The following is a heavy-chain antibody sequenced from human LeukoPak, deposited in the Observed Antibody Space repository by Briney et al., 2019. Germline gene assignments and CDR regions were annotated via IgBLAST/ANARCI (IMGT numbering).Heavy chain of an antibody. J-gene: IGHJ3*02. CDR1: GFIFSNFA. CDR2: ISGGGTGI. Sequence: PGGSLRLSCTASGFIFSNFAMSWVRQAPGKGLEWVSTISGGGTGIYYSDSVKGRFTISRDNSKNTLYLQMNSLGGEDTAVYYCAKPYYYDSSGYYPNDAFDIWGQGTMVTVSS. CDR3: AKPYYYDSSGYYPNDAFDI. D-gene: IGHD3-22*01. V-gene: IGHV3-23*01.